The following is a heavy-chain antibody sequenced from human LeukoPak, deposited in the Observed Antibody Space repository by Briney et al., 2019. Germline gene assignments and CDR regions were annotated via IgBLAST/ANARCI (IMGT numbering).Heavy chain of an antibody. D-gene: IGHD6-13*01. CDR2: IYSGGST. CDR1: GFTVSSNY. Sequence: GGSLRLSCAASGFTVSSNYMSWVPQAPGKGLEWVSFIYSGGSTYYADSVKGRFTISRDNSKNTLYLQMNSLRAEDTAVYYCARSIAAAGARDYMDVWGKGTTVTVSS. CDR3: ARSIAAAGARDYMDV. V-gene: IGHV3-53*01. J-gene: IGHJ6*03.